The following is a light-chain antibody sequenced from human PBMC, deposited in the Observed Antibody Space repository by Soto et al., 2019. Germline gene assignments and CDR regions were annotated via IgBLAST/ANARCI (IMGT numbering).Light chain of an antibody. CDR3: SSYTITTTRV. V-gene: IGLV2-14*01. CDR2: EVS. Sequence: QSVLTQPASVSGSPGQSITISCTGTSSDVGGYNYVSWYQQRPGKAPQLMIYEVSRRPSGVSFRFSGSKSGNTASLTISGLQAEDEADYYCSSYTITTTRVFGGGTKLTVL. CDR1: SSDVGGYNY. J-gene: IGLJ3*02.